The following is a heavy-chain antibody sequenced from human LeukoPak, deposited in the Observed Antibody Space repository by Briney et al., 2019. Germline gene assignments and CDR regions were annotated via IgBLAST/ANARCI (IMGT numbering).Heavy chain of an antibody. D-gene: IGHD5-24*01. Sequence: PSETLSLTCTVSGGSISSYYWSWIRQPPGKGLEWIGYIYYSGSTNYNPSLKSRVTISVDTSENQFSLKLSSVTAAETAVYYCAREGRYRYGYNEYHSYMDIWGKGTTVTVSS. CDR1: GGSISSYY. CDR2: IYYSGST. V-gene: IGHV4-59*01. CDR3: AREGRYRYGYNEYHSYMDI. J-gene: IGHJ6*03.